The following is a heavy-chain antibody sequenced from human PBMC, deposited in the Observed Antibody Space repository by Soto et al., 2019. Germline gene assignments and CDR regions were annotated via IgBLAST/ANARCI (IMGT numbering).Heavy chain of an antibody. V-gene: IGHV3-48*01. CDR2: ISSSSSTI. Sequence: GGSVRLSCAASGFTFSSYSMNWVRQAPGKGLEWVSYISSSSSTIYYADSVKGRFTISRDNAKNSLYLQMNSLRAEDTAVYYCARGVDIVVVVAATRDHTYDYWGQGTLVTVSS. J-gene: IGHJ4*02. CDR3: ARGVDIVVVVAATRDHTYDY. D-gene: IGHD2-15*01. CDR1: GFTFSSYS.